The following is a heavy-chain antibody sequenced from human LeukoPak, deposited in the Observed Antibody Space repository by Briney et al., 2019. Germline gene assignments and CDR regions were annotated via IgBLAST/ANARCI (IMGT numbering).Heavy chain of an antibody. CDR3: ARDSRDGYRVVDY. J-gene: IGHJ4*02. CDR1: GFTFSSYA. V-gene: IGHV3-66*01. D-gene: IGHD5-24*01. Sequence: GGSLRLSCAASGFTFSSYAMSWVRQAPGKGLEWVAVIYSGGSTYYADSVKGRFTISRDNSKNTLYLQMNSLRAEDTAVYYCARDSRDGYRVVDYWGQGTLVTVSS. CDR2: IYSGGST.